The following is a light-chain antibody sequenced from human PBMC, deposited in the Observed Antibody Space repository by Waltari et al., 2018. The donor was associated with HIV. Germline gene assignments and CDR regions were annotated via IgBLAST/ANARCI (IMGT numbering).Light chain of an antibody. CDR3: QQSSDLPST. Sequence: DIQMTQSPSSLSASIGDRVTITCRASQNIYHYLNWYQHEPGKPPKLLIYAASTLQSGVPSRFSASGSGTDFTLTIDNLQPEDFATYYCQQSSDLPSTFDPGTKVDLK. CDR2: AAS. CDR1: QNIYHY. J-gene: IGKJ3*01. V-gene: IGKV1-39*01.